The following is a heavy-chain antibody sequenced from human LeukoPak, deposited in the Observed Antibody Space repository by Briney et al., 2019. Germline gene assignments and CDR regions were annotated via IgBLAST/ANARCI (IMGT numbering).Heavy chain of an antibody. CDR1: GFSFSSYA. D-gene: IGHD2-15*01. Sequence: GRSLTLSCAASGFSFSSYAMHWVRQAPGKGLEWVALISFDRSNKDYADSVKGRFTISRDDSKNTLYLQMNSLRDDDTAVYYCAKDGGGGCSGVNCYRGSYFSGMDVWGQGTTVTVSS. V-gene: IGHV3-30*18. CDR2: ISFDRSNK. J-gene: IGHJ6*02. CDR3: AKDGGGGCSGVNCYRGSYFSGMDV.